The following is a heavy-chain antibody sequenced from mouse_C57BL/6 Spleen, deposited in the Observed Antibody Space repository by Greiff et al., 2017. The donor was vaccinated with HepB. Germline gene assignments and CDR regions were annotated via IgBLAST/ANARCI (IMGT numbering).Heavy chain of an antibody. V-gene: IGHV3-6*01. CDR3: ASHNGYYVWYCDV. CDR2: ISYDGSN. CDR1: GYSITSGYY. J-gene: IGHJ1*03. D-gene: IGHD2-3*01. Sequence: EVQRVESGPGLVKPSQSLSLTCSVTGYSITSGYYWNWIRQFPGNKLEWMGYISYDGSNNYNPSLKNRISITRDTSKNQFFLKLNSVTTEDTATYYCASHNGYYVWYCDVWGTGTTVTVSS.